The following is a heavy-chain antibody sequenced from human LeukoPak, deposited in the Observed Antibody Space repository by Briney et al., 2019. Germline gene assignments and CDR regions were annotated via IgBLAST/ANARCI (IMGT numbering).Heavy chain of an antibody. CDR1: GFNLTTYG. Sequence: GGSLRLSCAASGFNLTTYGMNWVRQAPAKGLEWVSYISDRGHAIYYADSVKGRFTISRDNAKNSLFLQVNSLSAEDTAVYYCARVVLEPPYYYYFHMDVWATGTTVTVSS. V-gene: IGHV3-48*04. CDR2: ISDRGHAI. J-gene: IGHJ6*03. CDR3: ARVVLEPPYYYYFHMDV. D-gene: IGHD2-15*01.